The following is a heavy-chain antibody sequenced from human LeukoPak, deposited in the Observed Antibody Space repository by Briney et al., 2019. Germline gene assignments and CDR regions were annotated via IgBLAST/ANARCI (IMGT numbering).Heavy chain of an antibody. V-gene: IGHV1-2*02. CDR3: ERVGRWLRAFDI. D-gene: IGHD6-19*01. Sequence: ASVKVSCKASGGTFSSYAISWVRQAPGQGLEWMGWINPNSGGTNYAQKFQGRVTMTRDTSTSTAYMELRSLRSDDTAVYYCERVGRWLRAFDIWGQGTVITVSS. J-gene: IGHJ3*02. CDR2: INPNSGGT. CDR1: GGTFSSYA.